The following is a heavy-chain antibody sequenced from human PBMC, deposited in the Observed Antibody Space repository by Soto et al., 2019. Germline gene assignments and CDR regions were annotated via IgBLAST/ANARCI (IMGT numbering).Heavy chain of an antibody. Sequence: PSETLSLTCTVSGGSISSYYWSWIRQPPGKGLEWIGYIYHGGSTNYNPSPKSRVTISIDKSKNQFSLKLKSVTAADTAVYYCAWAAAGIPYYYYGMDVWGQGTTVTVSS. CDR1: GGSISSYY. V-gene: IGHV4-59*12. CDR2: IYHGGST. D-gene: IGHD6-13*01. CDR3: AWAAAGIPYYYYGMDV. J-gene: IGHJ6*02.